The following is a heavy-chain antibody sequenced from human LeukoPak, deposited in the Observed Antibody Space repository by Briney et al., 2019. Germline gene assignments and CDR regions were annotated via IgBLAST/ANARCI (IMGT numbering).Heavy chain of an antibody. CDR1: GGSISSGGYY. J-gene: IGHJ4*02. CDR2: IYYSGST. V-gene: IGHV4-31*03. Sequence: SETLSLTCTVSGGSISSGGYYWSWIRRHPGKGLEWIGYIYYSGSTYYNPSLKSRVTISVDTSKNQFSLKLSSVTAADTAVYYCARAPYDSSGYYYGGFDYWGQGTLVTVSS. CDR3: ARAPYDSSGYYYGGFDY. D-gene: IGHD3-22*01.